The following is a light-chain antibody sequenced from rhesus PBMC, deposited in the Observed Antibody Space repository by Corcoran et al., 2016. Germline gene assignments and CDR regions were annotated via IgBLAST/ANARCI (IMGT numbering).Light chain of an antibody. V-gene: IGLV2S7*01. CDR3: CSYTTSSTDV. J-gene: IGLJ6*01. CDR1: SSDIGGYNY. Sequence: QSAPTQPPSVSGSPGQSVTISCTGTSSDIGGYNYVSWYQQHPGKAPKLMIYGVSNRPSGVSDRFSGSKSGNTASLTISGLQAEDGADYYCCSYTTSSTDVFGSGTKLTVL. CDR2: GVS.